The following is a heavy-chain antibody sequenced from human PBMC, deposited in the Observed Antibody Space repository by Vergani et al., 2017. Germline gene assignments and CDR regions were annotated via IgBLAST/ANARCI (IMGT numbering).Heavy chain of an antibody. CDR3: ARDSGGYSSSHRNWYCDL. J-gene: IGHJ2*01. CDR2: IIPIFGTA. Sequence: QVQLVQSGAEVKKPGSSVKVSCKASGGTFSSYAISWVRQAPGQGLEWMGGIIPIFGTANYAQKFQGRVTITADESTSTAYMELSSLRSEDTAVYYCARDSGGYSSSHRNWYCDLWGRGTLVTVSS. V-gene: IGHV1-69*01. D-gene: IGHD6-13*01. CDR1: GGTFSSYA.